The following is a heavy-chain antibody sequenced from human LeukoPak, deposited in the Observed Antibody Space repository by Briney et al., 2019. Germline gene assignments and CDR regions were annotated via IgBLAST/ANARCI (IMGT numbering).Heavy chain of an antibody. CDR2: IYTSGST. CDR3: ARSYCSGGSCLNWFDP. J-gene: IGHJ5*02. V-gene: IGHV4-4*07. CDR1: GGSIISYY. Sequence: SETLSLTCTVSGGSIISYYWSWIRQPAGKGLEWIGRIYTSGSTNYNPSLKSRVTMSVDTSKNQFSPKLTSVTAADTAVYYCARSYCSGGSCLNWFDPWGLGTLVTVSS. D-gene: IGHD2-15*01.